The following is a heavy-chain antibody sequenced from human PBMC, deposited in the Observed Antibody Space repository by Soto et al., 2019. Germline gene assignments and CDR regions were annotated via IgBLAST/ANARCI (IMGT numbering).Heavy chain of an antibody. CDR2: INPNSGGT. CDR1: EYTFTGYY. Sequence: ASVKVSCKASEYTFTGYYMHWVRQAPGQGLEWMGWINPNSGGTNYAQKFQGWVTMTRDTSISTAYMELSRLRSDDTAVYYCARDVFGQPVPLFDPWGQGTLVTVSS. CDR3: ARDVFGQPVPLFDP. D-gene: IGHD6-6*01. J-gene: IGHJ5*02. V-gene: IGHV1-2*04.